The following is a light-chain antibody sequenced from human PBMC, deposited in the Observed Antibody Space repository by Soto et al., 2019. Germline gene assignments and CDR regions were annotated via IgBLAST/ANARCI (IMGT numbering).Light chain of an antibody. CDR2: GAV. CDR3: QQYNDWLWT. V-gene: IGKV3D-15*01. J-gene: IGKJ1*01. Sequence: EIVMTQSPATLSASPGERVTPSCRVSQSVSGNLAWYQQKPGQAPRLLIYGAVTRATGIPARLSGRGSGTEFTLTITSLQSEDFAVYFCQQYNDWLWTFGQGTKVDIK. CDR1: QSVSGN.